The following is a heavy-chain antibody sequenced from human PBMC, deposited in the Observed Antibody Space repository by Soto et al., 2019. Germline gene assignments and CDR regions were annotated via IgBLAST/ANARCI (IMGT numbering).Heavy chain of an antibody. CDR3: ARGWLLPYWYFDL. J-gene: IGHJ2*01. CDR1: GGSISSSSYY. V-gene: IGHV4-39*01. D-gene: IGHD3-22*01. Sequence: QLQLQESGPGLVKPSETLSLTCTVSGGSISSSSYYWGWIRQPPGKGLEWIGSIYYSGSTYYNPSLKSRVTISVDTSKNQFSLKLSSVTAADTAVYYCARGWLLPYWYFDLWGRGTLVTVSS. CDR2: IYYSGST.